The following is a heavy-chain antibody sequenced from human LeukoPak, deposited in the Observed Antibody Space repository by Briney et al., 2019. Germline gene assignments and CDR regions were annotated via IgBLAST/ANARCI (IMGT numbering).Heavy chain of an antibody. CDR2: IYSSGST. CDR3: ARDGSGNYY. D-gene: IGHD1-7*01. CDR1: GGSVKSFY. V-gene: IGHV4-4*07. J-gene: IGHJ4*02. Sequence: SGTLSLTCSVSGGSVKSFYWSWLRQPAGKGLEWIGRIYSSGSTNYNPSLKNRVTMSVDTSKNQFSLKLTSVTAADTAVYYCARDGSGNYYWGQGTLVTVSS.